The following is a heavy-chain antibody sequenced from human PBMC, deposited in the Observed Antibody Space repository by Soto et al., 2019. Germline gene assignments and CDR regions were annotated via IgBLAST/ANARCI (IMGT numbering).Heavy chain of an antibody. V-gene: IGHV3-74*01. CDR1: GFTFSPFW. Sequence: PGGSLRLSCAASGFTFSPFWMHWVRQAPGKGLVWVSHINGDASTIVYADSVKGRFTVSRDNSKNTLYLQMNSLRAEDTAVYYFAEDHGGYDSSGYSDYWGQGALVTVSS. CDR2: INGDASTI. CDR3: AEDHGGYDSSGYSDY. J-gene: IGHJ4*02. D-gene: IGHD3-22*01.